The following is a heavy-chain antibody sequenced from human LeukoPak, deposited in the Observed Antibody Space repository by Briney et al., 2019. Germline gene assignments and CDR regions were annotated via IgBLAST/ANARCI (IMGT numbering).Heavy chain of an antibody. CDR1: GGSISNYC. V-gene: IGHV4-59*01. Sequence: SETLSLTCSVSGGSISNYCWSWIRQPPGKGLEWIGSIYYSGSANYNPSLKSRVTILVDTSKNQFSLNLTSVTAADTALYYCARDQGSYDRRLDYWGQGTLVTVSS. CDR2: IYYSGSA. CDR3: ARDQGSYDRRLDY. D-gene: IGHD3-3*01. J-gene: IGHJ4*02.